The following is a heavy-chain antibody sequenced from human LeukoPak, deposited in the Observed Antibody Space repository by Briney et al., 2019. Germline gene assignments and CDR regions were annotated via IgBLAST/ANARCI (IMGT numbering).Heavy chain of an antibody. CDR1: GYTFTSYD. V-gene: IGHV1-2*02. CDR2: INPNSGGT. D-gene: IGHD3-10*01. J-gene: IGHJ4*02. CDR3: ARIYGSGDY. Sequence: ASVKVSCKASGYTFTSYDINWVRQATGQGLEWMGWINPNSGGTNYAQKFQGRVTMTRDTSISTAYMELSRLRSDDTAVYYCARIYGSGDYWGQGTLVTVSS.